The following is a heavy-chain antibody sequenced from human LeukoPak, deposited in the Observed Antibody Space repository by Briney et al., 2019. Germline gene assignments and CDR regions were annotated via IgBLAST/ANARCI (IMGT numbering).Heavy chain of an antibody. CDR2: IIPIFGTA. CDR3: ASEGPMTTVTQAPDY. V-gene: IGHV1-69*13. D-gene: IGHD4-11*01. J-gene: IGHJ4*02. Sequence: ASVKVSCKASGGTFSSYAISWVRQAPGQGLEWMGGIIPIFGTANYAQKFQGRVTITVDESTSTAYMELSSLRSEDTAVYYCASEGPMTTVTQAPDYWGQGTLVTVSS. CDR1: GGTFSSYA.